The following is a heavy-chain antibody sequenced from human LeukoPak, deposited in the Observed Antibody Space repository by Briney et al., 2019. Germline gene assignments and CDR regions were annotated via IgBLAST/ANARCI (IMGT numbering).Heavy chain of an antibody. V-gene: IGHV1-18*01. CDR1: GYTFTSYG. D-gene: IGHD4-17*01. CDR2: ISAYNGNT. CDR3: ARGTVTTVTSFDY. J-gene: IGHJ4*02. Sequence: ASVKVSCKASGYTFTSYGISWVRQAPGQGLEWMGWISAYNGNTNYAQKFQGRVTITADKSTSTAYMELSSLRSEDTAVYYCARGTVTTVTSFDYWGQGTLVTVSS.